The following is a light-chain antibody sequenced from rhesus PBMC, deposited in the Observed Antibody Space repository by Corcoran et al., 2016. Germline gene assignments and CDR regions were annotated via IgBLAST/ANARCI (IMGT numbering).Light chain of an antibody. Sequence: DIQMTQSPSSLSASVVDRVTGTCRASQGINKEVSWYQQKPGKAPKLLIYEASTLQSGVPSRFRRRGSGKEFTLTISSLQPEDFATYYCQQYTSYPLTFGGGTKVELK. CDR3: QQYTSYPLT. J-gene: IGKJ4*01. CDR1: QGINKE. CDR2: EAS. V-gene: IGKV1-25*01.